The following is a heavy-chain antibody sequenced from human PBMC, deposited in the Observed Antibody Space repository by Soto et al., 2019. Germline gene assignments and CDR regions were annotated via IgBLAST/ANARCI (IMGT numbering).Heavy chain of an antibody. V-gene: IGHV4-59*08. CDR3: ARSVAAGTVDY. J-gene: IGHJ4*02. Sequence: QVQLQESGPGLVKPSETLSLTCTVSGGSISSYYWSWIRQPPGKGLEWIGYIYYSGSTTYNPSLKSRVTISVDTSKNQFSLKLSSVTAADTAVYYCARSVAAGTVDYWGQGTLVTVSS. D-gene: IGHD6-13*01. CDR1: GGSISSYY. CDR2: IYYSGST.